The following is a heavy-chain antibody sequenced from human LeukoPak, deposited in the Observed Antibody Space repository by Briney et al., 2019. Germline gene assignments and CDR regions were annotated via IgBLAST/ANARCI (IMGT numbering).Heavy chain of an antibody. Sequence: GGSLRLSRVASGFIFTDHWMSWVRQAPGKGLDWVANIKEDESAKFYADSVRCRFTISRDNAKNSVYLEMNNLRVEDTAVYYCARAVDVADYWGRGTLVTVSS. CDR3: ARAVDVADY. CDR1: GFIFTDHW. V-gene: IGHV3-7*01. D-gene: IGHD3-16*01. CDR2: IKEDESAK. J-gene: IGHJ4*02.